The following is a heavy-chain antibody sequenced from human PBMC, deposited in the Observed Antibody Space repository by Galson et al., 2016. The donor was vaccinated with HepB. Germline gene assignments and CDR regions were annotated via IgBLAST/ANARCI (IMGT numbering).Heavy chain of an antibody. CDR2: ISYDGSNK. J-gene: IGHJ6*02. D-gene: IGHD2-15*01. CDR3: AKDARYCSGASSTYGMDV. CDR1: GFTFSSYG. Sequence: SLRLSCAASGFTFSSYGMHWVRQAPGKGLEWVAVISYDGSNKYYADSVKGRFTISRDNAKNTLYLQMNSLRAEDKAVYYCAKDARYCSGASSTYGMDVWGQGTTVTVSS. V-gene: IGHV3-30*18.